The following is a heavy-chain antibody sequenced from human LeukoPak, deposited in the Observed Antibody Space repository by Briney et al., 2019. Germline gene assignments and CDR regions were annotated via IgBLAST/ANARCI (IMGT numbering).Heavy chain of an antibody. V-gene: IGHV5-51*01. J-gene: IGHJ6*03. CDR2: IYPAHSAT. Sequence: GASLQISCKGSGYRFTSYWIGGVRQLPGKGLEGMGIIYPAHSATRYSPSFQAQLTISADKSISTASLQWSRLTASDTAMYYCARRGDNYYYYMDVWGKGTPVTVSS. CDR1: GYRFTSYW. D-gene: IGHD3-9*01. CDR3: ARRGDNYYYYMDV.